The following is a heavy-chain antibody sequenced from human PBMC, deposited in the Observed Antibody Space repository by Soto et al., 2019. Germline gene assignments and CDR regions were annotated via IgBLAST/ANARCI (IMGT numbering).Heavy chain of an antibody. CDR3: ARVTSGYRPHFEY. V-gene: IGHV4-59*01. Sequence: QVQLQESGPGLVKPSETLSLTCTVSGGSISSYYWSWIRQPPGKGLEWIGYIYYSGSTNYKPSLKSRATISVDTSKNQSSLKLSSVTAADTAVYYCARVTSGYRPHFEYWGQGTLVTVSS. CDR1: GGSISSYY. CDR2: IYYSGST. J-gene: IGHJ4*02. D-gene: IGHD3-3*01.